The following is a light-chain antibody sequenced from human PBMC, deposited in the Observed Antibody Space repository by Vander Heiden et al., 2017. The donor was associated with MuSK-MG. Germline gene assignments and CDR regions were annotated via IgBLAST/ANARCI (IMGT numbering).Light chain of an antibody. CDR2: AAS. Sequence: EIVLTQSPGTLSLSPGERATLSCRASQTVSSKYIAWYQQRPGQAPRLLIYAASSRATGIPARFSGSGSGTDFTLIINRLEPEDFAVYFCQQHGGLPLGTFGQGTKVEIK. CDR3: QQHGGLPLGT. CDR1: QTVSSKY. J-gene: IGKJ1*01. V-gene: IGKV3-20*01.